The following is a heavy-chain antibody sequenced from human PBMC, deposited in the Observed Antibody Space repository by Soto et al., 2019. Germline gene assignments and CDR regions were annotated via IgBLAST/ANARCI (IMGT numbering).Heavy chain of an antibody. CDR2: ISAYNGNT. D-gene: IGHD3-10*01. CDR3: GRDRQKYGDPTGWFDH. J-gene: IGHJ5*02. Sequence: QVQLVQSGAEVKKPGASVKVSCKASGYTFTSYGITWVRQAPGQGLEWMGWISAYNGNTNYAQKLQGRVTMTTDTSTSRAYMELSSLRSDEPAMYDCGRDRQKYGDPTGWFDHWGQGTLVTVSS. V-gene: IGHV1-18*01. CDR1: GYTFTSYG.